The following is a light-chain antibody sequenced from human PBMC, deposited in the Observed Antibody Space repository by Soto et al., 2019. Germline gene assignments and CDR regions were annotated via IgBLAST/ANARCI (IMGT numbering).Light chain of an antibody. V-gene: IGKV1-39*01. CDR1: QTISTY. CDR2: DAT. J-gene: IGKJ2*01. CDR3: QKSSSIPDT. Sequence: DIQMTQSPSSLSASVGDRVTITCRASQTISTYLNWYQQIPGKAPKLLIYDATNLQNGVPSRFSGSGSGTAFTLTISSLQPEDVATYYCQKSSSIPDTFDQRTKLEIK.